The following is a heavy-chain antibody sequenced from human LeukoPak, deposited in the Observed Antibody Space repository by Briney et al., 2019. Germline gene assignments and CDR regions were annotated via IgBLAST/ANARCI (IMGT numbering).Heavy chain of an antibody. CDR1: GFTFSSCA. V-gene: IGHV3-23*01. Sequence: GGSLRLSCAASGFTFSSCAMSWVRQAPGKGLEWVSAISGSGGSTYYADSVKGRFTISRDNSKNTLYLQMNSLRAEDTAVYYCAKDLPGNYYGSGSYQLPSYYFDYWGQGTLVTVSS. CDR2: ISGSGGST. J-gene: IGHJ4*02. CDR3: AKDLPGNYYGSGSYQLPSYYFDY. D-gene: IGHD3-10*01.